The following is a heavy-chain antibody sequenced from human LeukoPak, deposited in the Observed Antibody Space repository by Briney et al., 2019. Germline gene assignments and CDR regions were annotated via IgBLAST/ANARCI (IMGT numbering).Heavy chain of an antibody. D-gene: IGHD5-18*01. V-gene: IGHV3-48*03. CDR2: ISSSGSTI. J-gene: IGHJ5*02. CDR3: ARVTNSYGYRRRYAWFDP. Sequence: GGSLGLSCAASGFTFSSYEMNWVRQAPGKGLEWVSYISSSGSTIYYADSVKGRFTISRDNAKNSLYLQMNSLRAEDTAVYYCARVTNSYGYRRRYAWFDPWGQGTLVTVSS. CDR1: GFTFSSYE.